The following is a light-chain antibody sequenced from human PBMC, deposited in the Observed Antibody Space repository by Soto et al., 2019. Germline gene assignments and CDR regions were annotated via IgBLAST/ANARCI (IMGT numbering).Light chain of an antibody. CDR3: MQALQTPYT. CDR2: LGF. V-gene: IGKV2-28*01. J-gene: IGKJ2*01. Sequence: DIVITQSPLSLPVTPGEPASISCRSSQSLLHSNGNIFLDWYLQKPGQSPQLLIYLGFNRASGVPDRVSGSAAGTDFTLKISRVEAEDVGVYYCMQALQTPYTFGQGTKLEIK. CDR1: QSLLHSNGNIF.